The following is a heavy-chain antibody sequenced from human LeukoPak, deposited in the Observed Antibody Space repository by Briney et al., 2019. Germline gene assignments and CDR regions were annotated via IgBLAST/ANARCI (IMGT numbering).Heavy chain of an antibody. V-gene: IGHV3-23*01. CDR3: AKRVQSFPY. D-gene: IGHD1-26*01. Sequence: PGGSLRLSCAASGFTFSSYAMSWVRQAPGKGLEWVSAITGSGGSTYYGDSVKGRFTISRDNSKNTLYLQMNSLTAEDTAVYYCAKRVQSFPYWGQGTLVTVSS. CDR2: ITGSGGST. CDR1: GFTFSSYA. J-gene: IGHJ4*02.